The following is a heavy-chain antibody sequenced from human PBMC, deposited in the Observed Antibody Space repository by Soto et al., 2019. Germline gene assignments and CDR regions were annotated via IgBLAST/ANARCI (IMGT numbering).Heavy chain of an antibody. Sequence: SETLSLTCAVYGGSFSGYYWSWIRHPPGKGLEWIGEINHSGNTNYNPSLKSRVTISVDTSKNQLFLNLSSVTAADTAMYYCARHHVRGRTIAGAAEFWGQGTLVTVSS. J-gene: IGHJ4*02. CDR2: INHSGNT. V-gene: IGHV4-34*01. D-gene: IGHD6-13*01. CDR3: ARHHVRGRTIAGAAEF. CDR1: GGSFSGYY.